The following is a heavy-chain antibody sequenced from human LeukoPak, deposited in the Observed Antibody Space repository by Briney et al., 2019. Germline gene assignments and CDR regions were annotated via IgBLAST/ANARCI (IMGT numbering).Heavy chain of an antibody. D-gene: IGHD3-22*01. CDR3: ARGHDSSGYYRDDAFDI. Sequence: GGSLRLSCAASGFTFSSYSMNWVRQAPGKGLEWVSSISSSSSYIYYADSVKGRLTISRDNAKNSLYLQMNSLRAEDTAVYYCARGHDSSGYYRDDAFDIWGQGTMVTVSS. CDR1: GFTFSSYS. CDR2: ISSSSSYI. V-gene: IGHV3-21*01. J-gene: IGHJ3*02.